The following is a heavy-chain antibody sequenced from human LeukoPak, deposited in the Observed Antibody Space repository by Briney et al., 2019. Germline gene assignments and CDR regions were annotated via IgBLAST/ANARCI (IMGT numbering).Heavy chain of an antibody. Sequence: PSETLSLTCTVSGGSISNYYWSWIRQPPGKGLDWIGYIYYSGSTNYNPSLKSRVTLSVDTSKNQFSLRLSSVTAADTAVYYCARAVQNLDYGMDVWGQGTTVTVSS. V-gene: IGHV4-59*01. CDR1: GGSISNYY. J-gene: IGHJ6*02. CDR2: IYYSGST. D-gene: IGHD1-1*01. CDR3: ARAVQNLDYGMDV.